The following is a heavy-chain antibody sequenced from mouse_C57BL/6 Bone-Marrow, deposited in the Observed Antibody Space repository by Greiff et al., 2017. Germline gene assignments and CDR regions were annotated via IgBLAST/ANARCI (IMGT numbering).Heavy chain of an antibody. CDR1: GYSITSGYY. J-gene: IGHJ3*01. CDR2: ISYDGSN. CDR3: AREVGWFAY. V-gene: IGHV3-6*01. Sequence: DVQLQQSGPGLVKPSQSLSLTCSVTGYSITSGYYWNWIRQFPGNKLEWMGYISYDGSNNYNPSLKNRISITRDTSKNQFFLKLNSVTTEDTATYYCAREVGWFAYWGQGTLVTVSA. D-gene: IGHD1-3*01.